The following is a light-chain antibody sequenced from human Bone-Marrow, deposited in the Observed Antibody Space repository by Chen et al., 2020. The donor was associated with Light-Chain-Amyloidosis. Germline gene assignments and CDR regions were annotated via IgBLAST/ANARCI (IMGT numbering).Light chain of an antibody. V-gene: IGLV3-25*03. CDR1: ALPKQY. CDR2: KDN. J-gene: IGLJ3*02. Sequence: SYELTHPPSVSVSPGQTARITCSGDALPKQYVYWFQQKPGQAPVLVMYKDNERPSGIPERFSGSSSGTTVTLTSSRVQTEDEADYYCQSTDSTATYGVFGGGTQLTVL. CDR3: QSTDSTATYGV.